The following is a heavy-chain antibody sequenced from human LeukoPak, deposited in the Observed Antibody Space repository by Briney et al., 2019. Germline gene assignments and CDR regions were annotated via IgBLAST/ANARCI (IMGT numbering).Heavy chain of an antibody. V-gene: IGHV3-33*01. CDR3: ASNLATMVGGVSQINYYYYYGMDV. Sequence: GGSLRLSCAASGFTFSSYGMHWVRQAPGKGLEWVAVIWYDGSNKYYADSVKGRFTISRDNSKNTLYLQMNSLRAEDTAVYYCASNLATMVGGVSQINYYYYYGMDVWGQGTTVTVSS. D-gene: IGHD3-10*01. CDR1: GFTFSSYG. CDR2: IWYDGSNK. J-gene: IGHJ6*02.